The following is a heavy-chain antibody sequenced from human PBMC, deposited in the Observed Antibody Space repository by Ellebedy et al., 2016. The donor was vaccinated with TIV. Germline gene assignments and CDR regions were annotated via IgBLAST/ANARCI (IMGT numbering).Heavy chain of an antibody. CDR3: ARLRDRSSWDGYYFDY. Sequence: PGGSLRLSCAASGFTFSSYWMHWVRQVPGKGLVWVSRINSDGSSTSYADSVKGRFTISRDNAKNTLYLQMNSLRAEDTAVYYCARLRDRSSWDGYYFDYWGQGTLVTVSS. J-gene: IGHJ4*02. D-gene: IGHD6-13*01. CDR2: INSDGSST. CDR1: GFTFSSYW. V-gene: IGHV3-74*01.